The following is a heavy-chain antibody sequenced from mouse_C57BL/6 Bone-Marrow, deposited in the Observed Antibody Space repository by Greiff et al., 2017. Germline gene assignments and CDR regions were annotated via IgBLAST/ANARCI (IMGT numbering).Heavy chain of an antibody. CDR3: ARSLMVGRGYYAMDY. CDR2: IDPEAGET. D-gene: IGHD2-1*01. Sequence: EVQLVESGAELVKPGASVKLSCTASGFNIKDYYMHWVKQRTEQGLEWIGRIDPEAGETKYAPKFQGKATITADTSSNTAYLQLCSLTSEDTAVYYCARSLMVGRGYYAMDYWGQGTSVTVSS. V-gene: IGHV14-2*01. CDR1: GFNIKDYY. J-gene: IGHJ4*01.